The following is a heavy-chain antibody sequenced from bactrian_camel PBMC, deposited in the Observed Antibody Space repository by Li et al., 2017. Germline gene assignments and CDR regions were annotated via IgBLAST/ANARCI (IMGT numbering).Heavy chain of an antibody. CDR3: AADSQVGTTVVAGSPLDY. CDR1: VYTPISSC. V-gene: IGHV3S53*01. Sequence: HVQLVESGGGLVQPGGSLRLSCAASVYTPISSCRGWFRQAPGKEREGVAGIDSDGVIRHADSVKGRFTISKDNTKNTVYLHMNSLKPEDTAMYSCAADSQVGTTVVAGSPLDYWGQGTQVTVS. J-gene: IGHJ4*01. CDR2: IDSDGVI. D-gene: IGHD6*01.